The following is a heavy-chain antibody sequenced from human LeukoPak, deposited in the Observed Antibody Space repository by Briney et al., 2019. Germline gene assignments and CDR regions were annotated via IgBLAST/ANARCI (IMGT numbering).Heavy chain of an antibody. V-gene: IGHV4-39*07. CDR1: GGSISSSSYY. D-gene: IGHD3-16*01. CDR3: ARDRGRGLDV. J-gene: IGHJ6*04. CDR2: IYHSGST. Sequence: SETLSLTCTVSGGSISSSSYYWGWIRQPPGKGLEWIGSIYHSGSTYYNPSLKSRVTISVDTSKNQFSLKLSSVTAADTAVYYCARDRGRGLDVWGKGTTVTVSS.